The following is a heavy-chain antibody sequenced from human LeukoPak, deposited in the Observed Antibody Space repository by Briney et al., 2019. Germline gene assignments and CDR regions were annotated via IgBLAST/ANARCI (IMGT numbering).Heavy chain of an antibody. D-gene: IGHD1-1*01. CDR3: ARGPELERFDY. V-gene: IGHV1-69*05. CDR2: IIPIFGTA. J-gene: IGHJ4*02. Sequence: SVNVSCTASVGTFSIYAISWVRQAPGQGLEWMGGIIPIFGTANYAQKFQGRVTITTDESTSTAYMELSSLRSEDTAVYYCARGPELERFDYWGQGTLVTVSS. CDR1: VGTFSIYA.